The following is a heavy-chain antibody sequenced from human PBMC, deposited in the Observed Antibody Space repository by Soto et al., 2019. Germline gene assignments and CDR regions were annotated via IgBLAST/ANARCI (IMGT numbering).Heavy chain of an antibody. V-gene: IGHV5-10-1*01. CDR3: ASCGKAGFTLYGMDV. J-gene: IGHJ6*02. CDR1: GYSFTSYW. D-gene: IGHD6-13*01. Sequence: PGASLKISCKGSGYSFTSYWISWVRQMPGKGLEWMGRIDPSDSYTNYSPSFQGHVTISADKSISTAYLQWSSLKASDTAMYYCASCGKAGFTLYGMDVWGQGTTVTVSS. CDR2: IDPSDSYT.